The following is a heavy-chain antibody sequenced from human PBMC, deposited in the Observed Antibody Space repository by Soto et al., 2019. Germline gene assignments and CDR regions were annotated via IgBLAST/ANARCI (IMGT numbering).Heavy chain of an antibody. CDR2: TYYRSKWYN. V-gene: IGHV6-1*01. J-gene: IGHJ5*02. D-gene: IGHD5-12*01. CDR3: ARGGGYSGYDGGNWFDP. CDR1: GDSVSSNSAA. Sequence: SQTLSLTCAISGDSVSSNSAAWNWIRQSPSRGLEWLGRTYYRSKWYNDYAVSVKSRITINPDTSKNQFSLQLNSVTPEDTAVYYCARGGGYSGYDGGNWFDPWGQGTLVTVSS.